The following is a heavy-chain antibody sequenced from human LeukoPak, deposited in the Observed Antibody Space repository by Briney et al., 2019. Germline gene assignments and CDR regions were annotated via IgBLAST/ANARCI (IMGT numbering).Heavy chain of an antibody. Sequence: PSETPSLTCAVYGGSFSGYYWSWIRQPPGKGLEWIGEINHSGSTNYNPSLKSRVTISVDTSKNQFSLKLSSVTAADTAVYYCARLVYWGQGTLVTVSS. CDR1: GGSFSGYY. V-gene: IGHV4-34*01. CDR2: INHSGST. J-gene: IGHJ4*02. CDR3: ARLVY. D-gene: IGHD3-9*01.